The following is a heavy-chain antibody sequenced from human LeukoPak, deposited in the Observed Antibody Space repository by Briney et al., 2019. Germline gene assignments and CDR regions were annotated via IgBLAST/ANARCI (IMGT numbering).Heavy chain of an antibody. Sequence: SETLSLTCTVSGGSISSYFWSWIRQPPGKGLEWIGYIYYSGSANYNPSLKSRVTISVDTSKNQFSLKLSSVTAADTAVYYCARELRYDNSDSGAFWGQGTVVTVSS. J-gene: IGHJ3*01. CDR2: IYYSGSA. CDR1: GGSISSYF. CDR3: ARELRYDNSDSGAF. V-gene: IGHV4-59*01. D-gene: IGHD3-22*01.